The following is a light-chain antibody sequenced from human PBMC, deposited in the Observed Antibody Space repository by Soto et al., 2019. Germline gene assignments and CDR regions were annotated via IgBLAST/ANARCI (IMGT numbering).Light chain of an antibody. CDR1: QALSNY. Sequence: DIQLTQSPSVLSASVGDTVTITCLSSQALSNYLAWYQQKPGKAPDLLIYSASTLQSGVPSRFSGSGSETEFTLTIRALQQEDVATYYCQQLSRYPLTLGGGTKVDIK. V-gene: IGKV1-9*01. CDR3: QQLSRYPLT. J-gene: IGKJ4*01. CDR2: SAS.